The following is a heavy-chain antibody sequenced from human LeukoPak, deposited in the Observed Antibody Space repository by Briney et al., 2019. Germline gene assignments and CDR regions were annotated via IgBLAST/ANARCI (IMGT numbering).Heavy chain of an antibody. Sequence: GGSLRPSCPASGCTFSGYAMNGVGRAPGKGREGVAYISSSSGTIYYTDSVKGRFTISRDNAKNSVFLQMSSLSGGDTAIYYCARDQGCGYYVPWGQGNLVTVSS. D-gene: IGHD3-22*01. CDR3: ARDQGCGYYVP. J-gene: IGHJ5*02. CDR1: GCTFSGYA. V-gene: IGHV3-48*01. CDR2: ISSSSGTI.